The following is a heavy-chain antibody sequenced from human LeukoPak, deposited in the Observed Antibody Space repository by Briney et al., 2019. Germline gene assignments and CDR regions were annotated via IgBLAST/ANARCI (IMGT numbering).Heavy chain of an antibody. D-gene: IGHD4-23*01. CDR2: IYYSGST. Sequence: SETLSLTCTVSGGSISSSSYYWGWIRQPPGKGLEWIWSIYYSGSTYYNPSLKSRVTISVDTSKNQFSLKLSSVTAADTAVYYCARGGVTRYYYYYMDVWGKGTTVTVSS. CDR1: GGSISSSSYY. J-gene: IGHJ6*03. V-gene: IGHV4-39*01. CDR3: ARGGVTRYYYYYMDV.